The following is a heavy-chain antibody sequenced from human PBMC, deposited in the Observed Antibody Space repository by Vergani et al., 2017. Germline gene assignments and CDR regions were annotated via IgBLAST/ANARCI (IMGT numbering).Heavy chain of an antibody. J-gene: IGHJ3*02. Sequence: EVQLVESGGGLVQPGGSLKLSCAASGFTFSGSAMHWVRQASGKGLEWVGRIRSKANSYATTYAASVKGRFTISRDDSKNTAYLQMNSLKTEDTAVYYCKVWDDAFDIWGQGTMVTVSS. CDR1: GFTFSGSA. V-gene: IGHV3-73*01. CDR2: IRSKANSYAT. D-gene: IGHD1-26*01. CDR3: KVWDDAFDI.